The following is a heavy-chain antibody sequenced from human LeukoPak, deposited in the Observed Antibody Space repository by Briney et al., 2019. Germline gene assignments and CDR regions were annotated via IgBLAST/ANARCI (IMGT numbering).Heavy chain of an antibody. CDR2: IHYTGTT. V-gene: IGHV4-39*07. CDR1: GGSIRSSSYN. D-gene: IGHD3-10*01. J-gene: IGHJ4*02. CDR3: ARDKGTYGCFDY. Sequence: PSETLSLTCTVSGGSIRSSSYNWGWIRQPPGKGLEWIGSIHYTGTTFYNPSLKSRVTISVDTSKNQFSLKLSSVFAADAAVYYCARDKGTYGCFDYWGQGTLVTVSS.